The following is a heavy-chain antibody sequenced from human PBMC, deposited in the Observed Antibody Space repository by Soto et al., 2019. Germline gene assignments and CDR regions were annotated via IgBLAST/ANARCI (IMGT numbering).Heavy chain of an antibody. Sequence: ASVKVSCKASGYTFTSYGISWVRQAPGQGLECMGWISAYNGNTNYAQKLQGRVTMTTDTSTSTAYMELRSLRSDDTAVYYCAREGNGYNQIPFDYWGQGTLVTVSS. V-gene: IGHV1-18*04. D-gene: IGHD5-12*01. CDR2: ISAYNGNT. J-gene: IGHJ4*02. CDR3: AREGNGYNQIPFDY. CDR1: GYTFTSYG.